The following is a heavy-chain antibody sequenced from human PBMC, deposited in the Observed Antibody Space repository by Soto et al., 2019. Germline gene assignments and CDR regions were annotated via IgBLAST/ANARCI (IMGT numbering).Heavy chain of an antibody. D-gene: IGHD4-17*01. V-gene: IGHV3-33*01. Sequence: QVQLEESGGGVVQPGRSLRLSCEASGFTFNTYSMHWVRQPPGKGLEWLAAIWYDGTQKYYADSVTGRFIISRDNSKKTLYLEMNSLRAEATAVYYCARAGGTTVTGLWHFDSWGQGTLVTVSS. J-gene: IGHJ4*02. CDR3: ARAGGTTVTGLWHFDS. CDR1: GFTFNTYS. CDR2: IWYDGTQK.